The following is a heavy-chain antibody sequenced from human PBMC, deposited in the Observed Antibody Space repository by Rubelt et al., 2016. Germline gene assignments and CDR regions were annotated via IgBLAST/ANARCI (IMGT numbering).Heavy chain of an antibody. D-gene: IGHD1-26*01. CDR3: ARDAPYSGSSQAFDY. Sequence: TGGTFSSYAISWVRQAPGQGLEWMGRIIPILGIANYAQKLQGRVTMTTDTSTSTAYMELRSLRSDDTAVYYCARDAPYSGSSQAFDYWGQGTLVTVSS. CDR2: IIPILGIA. J-gene: IGHJ4*02. CDR1: GGTFSSYA. V-gene: IGHV1-69*04.